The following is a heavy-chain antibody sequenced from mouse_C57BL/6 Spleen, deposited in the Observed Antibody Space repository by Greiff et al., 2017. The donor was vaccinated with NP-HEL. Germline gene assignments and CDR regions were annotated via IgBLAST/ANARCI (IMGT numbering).Heavy chain of an antibody. D-gene: IGHD1-1*01. CDR1: GFSFNTYA. J-gene: IGHJ2*01. V-gene: IGHV10-1*01. CDR2: IRSKSNNYAT. CDR3: VRHGDYYGSSFDY. Sequence: EVQLVESGGGLVQPKGSLKLSCAASGFSFNTYAMNWVRQAPGKGLEWVARIRSKSNNYATYYADSVKDRFTISRDDSESMLYLQMNNLKTEDTAMYYCVRHGDYYGSSFDYWGKGTTLTVSS.